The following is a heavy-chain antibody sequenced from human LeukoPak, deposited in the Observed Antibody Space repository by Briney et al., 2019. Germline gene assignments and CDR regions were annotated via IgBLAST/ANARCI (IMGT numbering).Heavy chain of an antibody. CDR3: ARVRVRTGGGSYYYYYMDV. D-gene: IGHD1-14*01. V-gene: IGHV4-4*07. Sequence: SETLSLTCTVSGGSISSYYWSWIRQLAGKGLEWIGRIYTSGSTNYNPSLKSRVTISVDTSKNQFSLKLSSVTAADTAVYYCARVRVRTGGGSYYYYYMDVWGKGTTVTVSS. J-gene: IGHJ6*03. CDR2: IYTSGST. CDR1: GGSISSYY.